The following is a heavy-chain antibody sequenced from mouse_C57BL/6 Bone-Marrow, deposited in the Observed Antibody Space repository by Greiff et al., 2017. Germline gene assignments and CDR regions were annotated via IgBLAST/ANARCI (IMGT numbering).Heavy chain of an antibody. Sequence: QVQLQQSGAELMKPGASVKLSCKATGYTFTGYWIEWVKLRPGHGLEWIGEILPGSGSTNYNEKFKGKATFSADKSSNTAYMQHSSLTTEDSAIYYCSRCYYGSSYWYFDVWGTGTTVTVSS. V-gene: IGHV1-9*01. D-gene: IGHD1-1*01. CDR2: ILPGSGST. CDR1: GYTFTGYW. J-gene: IGHJ1*03. CDR3: SRCYYGSSYWYFDV.